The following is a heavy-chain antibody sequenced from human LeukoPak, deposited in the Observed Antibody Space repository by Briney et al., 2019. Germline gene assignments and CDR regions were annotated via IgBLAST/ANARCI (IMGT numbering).Heavy chain of an antibody. D-gene: IGHD3-3*01. V-gene: IGHV3-30*18. CDR2: ISYDGSNK. J-gene: IGHJ6*02. CDR3: AKDLGSGHLMDV. CDR1: GFTFSSYG. Sequence: PGGSLRLSCAASGFTFSSYGMHWVRQAPGKGLEWVAVISYDGSNKYYADSVKGRFTISRDNSKNTLYLQMNSLRAEDTAVYYCAKDLGSGHLMDVWGQGTTVTVSS.